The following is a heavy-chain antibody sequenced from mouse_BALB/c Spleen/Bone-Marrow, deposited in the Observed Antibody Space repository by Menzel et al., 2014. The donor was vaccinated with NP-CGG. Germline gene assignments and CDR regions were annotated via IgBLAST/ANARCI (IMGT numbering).Heavy chain of an antibody. CDR3: ARSPSYGNYVDY. CDR1: GYTFTSYV. J-gene: IGHJ4*01. CDR2: INPYNDGT. V-gene: IGHV1-14*01. Sequence: VQLKESGPELVKPGASVKMSCKASGYTFTSYVMHWVKQKPGQGLEWIGYINPYNDGTKYNEKFKGKATLTSGKSSSTAYMELSSLTSEDSAVYYCARSPSYGNYVDYWGQGTSVTVSS. D-gene: IGHD2-10*02.